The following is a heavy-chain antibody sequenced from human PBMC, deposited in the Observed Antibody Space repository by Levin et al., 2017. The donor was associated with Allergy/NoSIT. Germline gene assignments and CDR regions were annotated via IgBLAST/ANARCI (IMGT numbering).Heavy chain of an antibody. D-gene: IGHD4-17*01. CDR2: ISYDGSNK. Sequence: PGGSLRLSCAASGFTFSSYGMHWVRQAPGKGLEWVAVISYDGSNKYYADSVKGRFTISRDNSKNTLYLQMNSLRAEDTAVYYCANIDGDHFDYWGQGTLVTVSS. CDR3: ANIDGDHFDY. V-gene: IGHV3-30*18. CDR1: GFTFSSYG. J-gene: IGHJ4*02.